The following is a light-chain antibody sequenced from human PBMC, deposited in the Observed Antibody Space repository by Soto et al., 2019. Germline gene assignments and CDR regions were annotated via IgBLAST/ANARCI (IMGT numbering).Light chain of an antibody. J-gene: IGLJ1*01. CDR3: SSYRTGGPFG. CDR2: EVS. V-gene: IGLV2-14*01. Sequence: QSVLTQPASVSGSPGESISISCTGTSSDVGGYNYVSWYQHLPGKAPKLLISEVSNRPSGVSHRFSGSKSGNTASLTISGLQAEDEVDYYCSSYRTGGPFGFGTGTQVTVL. CDR1: SSDVGGYNY.